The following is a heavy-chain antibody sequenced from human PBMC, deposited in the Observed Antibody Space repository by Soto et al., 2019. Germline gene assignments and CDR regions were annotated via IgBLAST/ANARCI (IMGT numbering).Heavy chain of an antibody. V-gene: IGHV3-21*01. CDR3: ARALVVPAAMGAFDI. CDR1: GFTFSSYS. Sequence: GGSLRLSCAASGFTFSSYSMNWVRQAPGKGLEWVSSIISSSSYIYYADSVKGRFTISRDNAKNSLYLQMNSLRAEDTAVYYCARALVVPAAMGAFDIWGQGTMVTVSS. D-gene: IGHD2-2*01. CDR2: IISSSSYI. J-gene: IGHJ3*02.